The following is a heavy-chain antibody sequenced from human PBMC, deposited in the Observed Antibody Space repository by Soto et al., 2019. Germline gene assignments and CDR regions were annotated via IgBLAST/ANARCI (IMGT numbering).Heavy chain of an antibody. CDR1: GGSISSGGSS. Sequence: QLQLQESGSGLVKPSQTLSLTCAVSGGSISSGGSSWSWIRQPPGKGLEWIGYIYHSGSTYYNPSLKSRVTILVDRSKNQFCLKLSSVTAADTAVYYCARVTSHHDAFDIWGQGTMVTVSS. CDR2: IYHSGST. V-gene: IGHV4-30-2*01. J-gene: IGHJ3*02. CDR3: ARVTSHHDAFDI.